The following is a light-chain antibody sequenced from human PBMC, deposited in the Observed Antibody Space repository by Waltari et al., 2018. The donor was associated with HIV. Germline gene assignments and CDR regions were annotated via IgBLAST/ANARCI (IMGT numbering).Light chain of an antibody. CDR2: RNH. V-gene: IGLV1-47*01. CDR3: AAWDDSLSGAV. J-gene: IGLJ7*01. CDR1: SSNIGSNY. Sequence: QSVLTQPPSASGTPGQRVTIPCSGSSSNIGSNYVYWYQQLPGTAPKLLIYRNHQLPSGFPDRFSGSKSGTSASLAISGLRSEDEADYYCAAWDDSLSGAVFGGGTQLTVL.